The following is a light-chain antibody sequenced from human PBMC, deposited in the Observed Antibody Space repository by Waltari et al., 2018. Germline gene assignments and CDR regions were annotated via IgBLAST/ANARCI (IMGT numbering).Light chain of an antibody. Sequence: EIVMTQSPAALSLSPGERVTRPCRASPSVTTNVDWYQQKPGQAPRLLIYDASTRAAGIPARFSGSGSGTEFTLTISGLQSEDFAFYYCQQYNDWPPWTFGQGTKVEIK. CDR1: PSVTTN. J-gene: IGKJ1*01. CDR3: QQYNDWPPWT. V-gene: IGKV3-15*01. CDR2: DAS.